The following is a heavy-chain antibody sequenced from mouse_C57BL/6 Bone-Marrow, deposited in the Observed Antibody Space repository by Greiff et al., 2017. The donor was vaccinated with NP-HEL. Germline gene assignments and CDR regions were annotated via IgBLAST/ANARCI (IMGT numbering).Heavy chain of an antibody. J-gene: IGHJ3*01. CDR2: ISDGGSYT. CDR1: GFTFSSYP. CDR3: AIDLIYDGFAD. Sequence: EVQLVESGGGLVKPGGSLKLSCAASGFTFSSYPMSWVRQTPEKRLEWVATISDGGSYTYYPDNVKGRFTISRDNAKNNLYLQMSHLKSEDTAMYYCAIDLIYDGFADWGQVTLVTVSA. D-gene: IGHD2-3*01. V-gene: IGHV5-4*01.